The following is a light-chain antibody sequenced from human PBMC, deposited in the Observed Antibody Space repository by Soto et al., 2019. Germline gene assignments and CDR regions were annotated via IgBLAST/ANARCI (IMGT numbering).Light chain of an antibody. J-gene: IGKJ5*01. CDR3: QHSYSTPIT. CDR2: TTS. V-gene: IGKV1-39*01. CDR1: QFISTY. Sequence: DSQMTQSPSSLSASVGDTVTITCRPSQFISTYLNWYQQKPGKAPNLLIYTTSSLHSGVPSRFSGSGSGTDFTLTISSLQPEDFATYYCQHSYSTPITFGQGKRLEIK.